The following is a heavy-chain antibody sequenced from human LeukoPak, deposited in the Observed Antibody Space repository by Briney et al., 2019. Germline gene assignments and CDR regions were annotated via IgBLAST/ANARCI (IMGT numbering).Heavy chain of an antibody. J-gene: IGHJ3*02. CDR2: ISSSRSYI. Sequence: GGSLRLSCAASGFTFSTYNMNGVRHAPGRGLEWVSSISSSRSYIYYADSVRGRFTISRDNAKNSLYLQMNSMRAEDTDVYYCTRDVGASAPDAFDIWGQGTMVTVSS. D-gene: IGHD1-26*01. V-gene: IGHV3-21*01. CDR1: GFTFSTYN. CDR3: TRDVGASAPDAFDI.